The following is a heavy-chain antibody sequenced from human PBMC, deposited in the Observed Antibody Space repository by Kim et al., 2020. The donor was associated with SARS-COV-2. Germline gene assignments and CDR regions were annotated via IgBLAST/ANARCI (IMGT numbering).Heavy chain of an antibody. CDR3: ARGTGAERRNAFDF. CDR1: GFTFSRNA. D-gene: IGHD3-16*01. J-gene: IGHJ3*01. V-gene: IGHV3-23*01. CDR2: IGGGGVNT. Sequence: GGSLRLSCEASGFTFSRNAMSWVRQAPGKGLEWVSSIGGGGVNTDYADSVKGRFTISRDNSKNRLYLQMNSLRAEDSAVYHCARGTGAERRNAFDFWGQGTMVTVSS.